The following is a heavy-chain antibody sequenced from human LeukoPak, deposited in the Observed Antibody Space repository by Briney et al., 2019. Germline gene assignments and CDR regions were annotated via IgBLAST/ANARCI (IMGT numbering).Heavy chain of an antibody. D-gene: IGHD6-6*01. CDR1: GFTFSSYA. CDR2: ISGSGGST. V-gene: IGHV3-23*01. J-gene: IGHJ4*02. CDR3: ARYDEQLPHFDY. Sequence: PGGSLRLSCAASGFTFSSYAMSWVRQAPGKGLEWVSAISGSGGSTYYADSVKGRFTISRDNSKNTLYLQMNSLRAEDTAVYYYARYDEQLPHFDYWGQGTLVTVSS.